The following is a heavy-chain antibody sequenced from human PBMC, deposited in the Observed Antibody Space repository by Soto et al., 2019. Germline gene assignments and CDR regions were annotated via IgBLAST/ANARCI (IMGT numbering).Heavy chain of an antibody. CDR2: ISRSSSVI. Sequence: GGSLRLSCAVSGFTFSSYSMNWVRQAPGKGLEWVSYISRSSSVIYYADSVKGRFTISRDNAQNSLNLQMNSLRAEDTALYYCARAAVAGSLDYYYGMDVWGQGTTVTVSS. V-gene: IGHV3-48*01. J-gene: IGHJ6*02. CDR3: ARAAVAGSLDYYYGMDV. D-gene: IGHD6-19*01. CDR1: GFTFSSYS.